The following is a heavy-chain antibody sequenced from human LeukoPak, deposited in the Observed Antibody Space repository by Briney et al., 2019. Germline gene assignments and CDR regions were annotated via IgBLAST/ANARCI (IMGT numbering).Heavy chain of an antibody. J-gene: IGHJ6*02. V-gene: IGHV3-64D*06. CDR3: VIGYCSSTSCYKYYYYYGMDV. CDR1: GFTFSSYA. D-gene: IGHD2-2*02. Sequence: GGSLRLSCSASGFTFSSYAMHWVRQAPGKGLEYVSAISSNGGSTYYADSVKGRFTISRDNSKNTLYLQMSSLRAEDTAVYYCVIGYCSSTSCYKYYYYYGMDVWGQGTTVTVSS. CDR2: ISSNGGST.